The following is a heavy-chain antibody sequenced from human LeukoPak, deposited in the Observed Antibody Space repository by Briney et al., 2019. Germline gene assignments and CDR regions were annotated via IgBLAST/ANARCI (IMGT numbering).Heavy chain of an antibody. D-gene: IGHD2-15*01. V-gene: IGHV4-30-2*01. J-gene: IGHJ5*02. CDR3: ARAVVAATLWFDP. CDR2: IYHSGST. Sequence: PSQTLSLTCTVSGDSISSGGYYWSWIRQPPGKGLEWIGYIYHSGSTYYNPSLKSRVTISVDRSKNQFSLKLSSVTAADTAVYYCARAVVAATLWFDPWGQGTLVTVSS. CDR1: GDSISSGGYY.